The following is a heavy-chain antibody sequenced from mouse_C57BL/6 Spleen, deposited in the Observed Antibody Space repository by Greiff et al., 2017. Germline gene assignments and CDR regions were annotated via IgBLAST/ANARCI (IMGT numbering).Heavy chain of an antibody. D-gene: IGHD1-1*01. V-gene: IGHV1-69*01. Sequence: QVQLQQPGAELVMPGASVKLSCKASGYTFTSYWMHWVKQRPGLGLEWIGEIDPSDSYTNYNQKFKGKSTLTVDKSSSTAYMQVSSLTTEDSAVYYCARRRVAATDYWGQGTTLTVSS. CDR1: GYTFTSYW. CDR3: ARRRVAATDY. CDR2: IDPSDSYT. J-gene: IGHJ2*01.